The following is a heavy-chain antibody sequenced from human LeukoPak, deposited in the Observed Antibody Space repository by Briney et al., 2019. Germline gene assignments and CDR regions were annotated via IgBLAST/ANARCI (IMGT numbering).Heavy chain of an antibody. CDR3: AKGGVVGATWYYYMDV. J-gene: IGHJ6*03. CDR2: IIPIFGTA. Sequence: SVKVSCKASGGTFSSYAISWVRQAPGQGLEWMGGIIPIFGTANYAQKFQGRVTITTDESTSTAYMELSSLRAEDTAVYYCAKGGVVGATWYYYMDVWGKGTTVTVSS. V-gene: IGHV1-69*05. D-gene: IGHD1-26*01. CDR1: GGTFSSYA.